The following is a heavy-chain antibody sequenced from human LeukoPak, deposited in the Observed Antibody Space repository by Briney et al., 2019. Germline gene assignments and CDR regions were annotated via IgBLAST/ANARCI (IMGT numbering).Heavy chain of an antibody. CDR3: ARLQYCSGTSCYWFDP. V-gene: IGHV4-30-2*01. Sequence: SQTLSFTCDVSGGSISSGLYSWSWIRQPLGKGLEWIGYIYRTGSTYYNPSLKSRVTISVDTSKNQFSLRLSSVTAADTAVYYCARLQYCSGTSCYWFDPWGQGTLVTVSS. CDR1: GGSISSGLYS. CDR2: IYRTGST. D-gene: IGHD2-2*01. J-gene: IGHJ5*02.